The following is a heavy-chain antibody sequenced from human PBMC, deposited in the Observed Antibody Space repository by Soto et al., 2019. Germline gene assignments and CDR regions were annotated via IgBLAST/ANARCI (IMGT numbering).Heavy chain of an antibody. CDR2: INPSGGST. D-gene: IGHD3-22*01. J-gene: IGHJ6*02. CDR3: AREGXYYDSSGYYSYYYGMDV. V-gene: IGHV1-46*01. CDR1: GYTFTSYY. Sequence: ASVKVSCKASGYTFTSYYMHWVRQAPGQGLEWMGIINPSGGSTSYAQKFQGRVTMTRDTSTSTVYMELSSLRSEDTAVYYCAREGXYYDSSGYYSYYYGMDVWGQGTTVTVSS.